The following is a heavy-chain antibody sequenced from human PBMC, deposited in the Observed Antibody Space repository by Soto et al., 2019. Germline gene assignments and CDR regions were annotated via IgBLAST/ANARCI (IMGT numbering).Heavy chain of an antibody. Sequence: GGSLRLSCAASGFIFSSYEMNWVRQAPGKGLEWVSYISSGGSMIYYADSVKGRFTISRDNAKNSLYLQMNSLRAEDTAVYYCARDLKVDYDYYGMDVWGQGTTVTVSS. CDR1: GFIFSSYE. V-gene: IGHV3-48*03. J-gene: IGHJ6*02. D-gene: IGHD2-15*01. CDR3: ARDLKVDYDYYGMDV. CDR2: ISSGGSMI.